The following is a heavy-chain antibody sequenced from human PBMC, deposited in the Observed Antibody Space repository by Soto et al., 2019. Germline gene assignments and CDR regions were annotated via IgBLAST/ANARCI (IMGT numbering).Heavy chain of an antibody. J-gene: IGHJ4*02. CDR1: GFVFSIYS. V-gene: IGHV3-48*04. CDR3: VRGFCSSSSCLE. Sequence: GGSLRLSCAASGFVFSIYSMNWVRQAPGKGLEWISYISGGSSTIYYADSVKGRFTISRDNAKNSLYLQMNSLRAEDTAVYYCVRGFCSSSSCLEWGQGTLVTVSS. D-gene: IGHD2-2*01. CDR2: ISGGSSTI.